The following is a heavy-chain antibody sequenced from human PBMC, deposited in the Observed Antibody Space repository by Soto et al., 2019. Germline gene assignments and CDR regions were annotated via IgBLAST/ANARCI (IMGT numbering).Heavy chain of an antibody. D-gene: IGHD1-7*01. J-gene: IGHJ4*02. CDR2: MNPNSGNT. CDR1: GYTFTSND. V-gene: IGHV1-8*01. CDR3: VRCRLGLSVLLDY. Sequence: QVQLVQSGAEVKKPGASVKVSCKASGYTFTSNDINWVRQATGQGLEWMGWMNPNSGNTGYAQKFQGRVTMTRNTPKGTADRGLGSLRSEDTAVYYCVRCRLGLSVLLDYWGKGTLVTVSS.